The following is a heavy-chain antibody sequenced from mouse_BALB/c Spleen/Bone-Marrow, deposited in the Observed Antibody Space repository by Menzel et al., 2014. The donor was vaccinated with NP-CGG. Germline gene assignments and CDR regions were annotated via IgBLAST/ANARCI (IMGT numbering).Heavy chain of an antibody. V-gene: IGHV4-1*02. CDR1: GFDFSRYW. J-gene: IGHJ4*01. CDR2: INPDSNTI. Sequence: EVMLVESGGGLVQPGGSLKLSCAASGFDFSRYWMSWVRQAPGKGLEWIGEINPDSNTINYTPSLRDKFIISRDNAKNTLFLQISKERSQDTALYYCGRLYYYGYAKYRGQGTPVTASS. D-gene: IGHD1-2*01. CDR3: GRLYYYGYAKY.